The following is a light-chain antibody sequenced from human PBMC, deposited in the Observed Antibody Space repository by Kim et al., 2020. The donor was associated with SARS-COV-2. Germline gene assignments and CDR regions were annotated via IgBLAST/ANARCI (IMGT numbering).Light chain of an antibody. CDR1: QSLVFSDGNTY. Sequence: DVVMTQSPLSLPVTLGQPASISCRSGQSLVFSDGNTYLNWFQQRPGQSPRRLIYKVSTRDSGVPDRFSGSGSGTDFTLKISRVEAEYVGIYYCMQGTHWPYSFGQGTKLEI. J-gene: IGKJ2*03. CDR2: KVS. CDR3: MQGTHWPYS. V-gene: IGKV2-30*01.